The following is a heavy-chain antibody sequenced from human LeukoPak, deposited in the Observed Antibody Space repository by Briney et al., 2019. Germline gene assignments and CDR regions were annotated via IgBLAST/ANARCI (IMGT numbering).Heavy chain of an antibody. J-gene: IGHJ4*02. CDR3: AREGHSLYYFDY. Sequence: PGGSLRLSCAGSGYSFGMHAMDWVRQAPGKGLEWLSYIDRSGRITYYGDSVKGRFTISRDNAKNSLYLQMNSLRVEDTAVYYCAREGHSLYYFDYWGQGTLVTVSS. CDR1: GYSFGMHA. V-gene: IGHV3-48*04. D-gene: IGHD3-16*01. CDR2: IDRSGRIT.